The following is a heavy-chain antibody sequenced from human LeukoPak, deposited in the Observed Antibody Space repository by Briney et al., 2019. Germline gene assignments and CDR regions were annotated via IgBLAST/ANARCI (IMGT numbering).Heavy chain of an antibody. Sequence: GGSLRLSCAASGFTFSSYSMNWVRQAPGKGLEWVSSISSSSSYIYYADSVKGRFTISRDNARNSLYLQMNSLRAEDTAVYYCARVPGWPDAFDIWGQGTMVTVSS. D-gene: IGHD6-19*01. V-gene: IGHV3-21*01. J-gene: IGHJ3*02. CDR3: ARVPGWPDAFDI. CDR2: ISSSSSYI. CDR1: GFTFSSYS.